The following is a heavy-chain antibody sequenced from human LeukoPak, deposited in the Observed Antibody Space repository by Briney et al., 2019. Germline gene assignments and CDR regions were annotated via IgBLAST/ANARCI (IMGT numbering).Heavy chain of an antibody. CDR3: ARAAAAADIPYYLDF. Sequence: PGGSLRLSCAASGFTFSSYSINWVRQAPGKGLEWVSSISSGSSYIYFADSMKGRFTIPRDNTQNLVYLQMNSLKAEDTAVYFCARAAAAADIPYYLDFWGQGTLVTVSS. V-gene: IGHV3-21*06. CDR1: GFTFSSYS. J-gene: IGHJ4*02. CDR2: ISSGSSYI. D-gene: IGHD6-25*01.